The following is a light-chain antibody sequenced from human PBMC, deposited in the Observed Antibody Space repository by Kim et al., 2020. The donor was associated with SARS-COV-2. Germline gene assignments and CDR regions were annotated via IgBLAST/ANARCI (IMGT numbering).Light chain of an antibody. Sequence: SGAVGQTASTTSGGDSIRVYHGSWYQQKPGQAPMLVKDSKNNRPAGIPDRFSGSSSGSTASLTITGAQAEDEADYYGDSRDNSGKQFGGGTQLTVL. CDR1: SIRVYH. CDR3: DSRDNSGKQ. J-gene: IGLJ3*02. V-gene: IGLV3-19*01. CDR2: SKN.